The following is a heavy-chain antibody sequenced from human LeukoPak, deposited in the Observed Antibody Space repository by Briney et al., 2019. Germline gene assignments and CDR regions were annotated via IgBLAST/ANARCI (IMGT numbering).Heavy chain of an antibody. V-gene: IGHV4-39*07. CDR2: IYYSGST. CDR1: GGSISSSSYY. CDR3: ASFDTAMVHDAFDI. Sequence: SETLSLTCTVSGGSISSSSYYWGWIRQPPGKGLEWIGSIYYSGSTYYNPSLKSRVTISVDTSKNQFSLKLSSVTAADTAVYYCASFDTAMVHDAFDIWGRGTMVTVSS. J-gene: IGHJ3*02. D-gene: IGHD5-18*01.